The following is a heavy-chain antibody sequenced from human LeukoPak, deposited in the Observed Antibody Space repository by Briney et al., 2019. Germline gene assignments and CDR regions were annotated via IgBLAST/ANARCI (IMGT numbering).Heavy chain of an antibody. V-gene: IGHV3-30*02. CDR3: ANGPHYQILTGFYKVRSHLDY. Sequence: GGSLRLSCAASGFTFSNYGMHWVRQAPGNGLEWVAVIRYDGGNIYYADSVKGRFTTSRDNSKNTLYLQMNSLRAEDTAIYYCANGPHYQILTGFYKVRSHLDYWGQGTLVTVSS. CDR1: GFTFSNYG. D-gene: IGHD3-9*01. CDR2: IRYDGGNI. J-gene: IGHJ4*02.